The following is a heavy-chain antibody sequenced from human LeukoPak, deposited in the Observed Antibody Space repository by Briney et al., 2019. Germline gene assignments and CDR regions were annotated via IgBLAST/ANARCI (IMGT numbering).Heavy chain of an antibody. CDR1: GGTFSSYA. CDR3: ARYTRESDSIDY. CDR2: IIPILGIA. V-gene: IGHV1-69*04. D-gene: IGHD2-21*02. Sequence: ASVKVSCKASGGTFSSYAISWVRQAPGQGLEWMGRIIPILGIANYAQKLQGRVTMTTDTSTSTAYMELRSLRSDDTAVYYCARYTRESDSIDYWGQGTLVTVSS. J-gene: IGHJ4*02.